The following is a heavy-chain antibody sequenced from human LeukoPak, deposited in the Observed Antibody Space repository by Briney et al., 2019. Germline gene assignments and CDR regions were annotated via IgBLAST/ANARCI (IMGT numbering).Heavy chain of an antibody. Sequence: PSETLSLTCTVSGGSISSYYWSWIRQPPGKGLEWIGYIYYSGSTNYNPSLKSRVTISVDTSKNQFSLKLSSVTAADTAVYYCARDQRITIFGVATDNWFDPWGQGTLVTVSS. D-gene: IGHD3-3*01. CDR3: ARDQRITIFGVATDNWFDP. V-gene: IGHV4-59*01. J-gene: IGHJ5*02. CDR1: GGSISSYY. CDR2: IYYSGST.